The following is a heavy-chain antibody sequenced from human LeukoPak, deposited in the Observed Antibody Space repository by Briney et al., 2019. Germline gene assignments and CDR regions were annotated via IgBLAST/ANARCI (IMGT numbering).Heavy chain of an antibody. CDR2: IKQDGSEE. V-gene: IGHV3-7*01. CDR1: GFPFSGSW. J-gene: IGHJ4*02. Sequence: PGGSLRLSCAASGFPFSGSWMDWVRQAPGKRMEWVANIKQDGSEEHYADSVKGRFTISRDNAKNSLFLQMSGLRAEDTAVYYCSRSLDYWGQGALVTVSS. CDR3: SRSLDY.